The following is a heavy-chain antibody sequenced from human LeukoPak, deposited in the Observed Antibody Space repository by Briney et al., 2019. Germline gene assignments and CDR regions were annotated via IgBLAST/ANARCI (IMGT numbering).Heavy chain of an antibody. CDR2: ISSSSSYT. CDR1: GFTFSDYY. V-gene: IGHV3-11*03. J-gene: IGHJ6*02. CDR3: AFTQSRDYYGMDV. Sequence: GGSLRLSCAASGFTFSDYYMSWIRQAPGKGLEWVSYISSSSSYTNYADSVKGRFTISRDNAKNSLYLQMNSLRAEDTAVYYCAFTQSRDYYGMDVRGQGTTVTVSS.